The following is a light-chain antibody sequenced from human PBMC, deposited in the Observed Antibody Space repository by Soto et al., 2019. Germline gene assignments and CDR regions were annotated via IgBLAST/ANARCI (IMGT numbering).Light chain of an antibody. Sequence: ILMTQSPATLSVSPGERATLSCRARESVGINLAWYQQKPGQGPRLLIYGASTRATSFPARFTGSGSGTEFTLTISSLQSEDFEIYYCQQYHNWPRTFGQGTKVDIK. V-gene: IGKV3-15*01. CDR1: ESVGIN. CDR2: GAS. J-gene: IGKJ1*01. CDR3: QQYHNWPRT.